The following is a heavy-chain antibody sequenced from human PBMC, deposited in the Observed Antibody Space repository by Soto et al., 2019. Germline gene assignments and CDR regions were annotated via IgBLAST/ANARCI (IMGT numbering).Heavy chain of an antibody. CDR1: GFTFSSYG. Sequence: GGSLRLSCAASGFTFSSYGMHWVRQAPGKGREWVAVISYDGSNKYYADSVKGRFTISRDNSKNTLYLQMNSLRAEDTAVYYCAKEEQQLAYYYYYGMDVWGQGTTVTVSS. CDR2: ISYDGSNK. V-gene: IGHV3-30*18. D-gene: IGHD6-13*01. J-gene: IGHJ6*02. CDR3: AKEEQQLAYYYYYGMDV.